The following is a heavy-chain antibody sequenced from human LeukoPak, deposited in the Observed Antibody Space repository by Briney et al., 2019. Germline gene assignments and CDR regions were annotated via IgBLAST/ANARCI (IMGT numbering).Heavy chain of an antibody. Sequence: GGSLRLSCAASGFTFSSYWMHWVRQAPGKRLVWVSRISSDGTYTSYADSVKGRFTISRDNAKNTLYLQMNSLRAEDTAVYYCAIGGGSYWDDIDYWGQGTLVTVSS. CDR2: ISSDGTYT. J-gene: IGHJ4*02. V-gene: IGHV3-74*01. CDR3: AIGGGSYWDDIDY. D-gene: IGHD1-26*01. CDR1: GFTFSSYW.